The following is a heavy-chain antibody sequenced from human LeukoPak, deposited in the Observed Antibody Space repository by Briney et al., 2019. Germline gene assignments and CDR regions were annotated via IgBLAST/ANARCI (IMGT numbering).Heavy chain of an antibody. CDR1: GFTFSSYW. CDR2: IRNDGSST. D-gene: IGHD3-22*01. J-gene: IGHJ3*02. V-gene: IGHV3-74*01. CDR3: ARTLGPLRRGFGFDI. Sequence: GGSLRLSCAASGFTFSSYWMHWVRQTPGKGLVWVSHIRNDGSSTRYADSVKGRFTISRDNAKNSLYLEMSSLRAEDTAVFYCARTLGPLRRGFGFDIWGQGTMVTVSS.